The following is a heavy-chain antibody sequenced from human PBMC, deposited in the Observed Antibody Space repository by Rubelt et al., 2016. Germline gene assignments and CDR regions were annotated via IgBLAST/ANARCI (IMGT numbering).Heavy chain of an antibody. J-gene: IGHJ4*02. D-gene: IGHD6-19*01. CDR3: ASGLVL. Sequence: EVQLLESGGGLVQPGGSLRLSCAASGFTFSAYWMHWVRQAPGEGLMWVSRINGDGSTTNYADFVKGRFTISRDNAKNTLYLQMNSLRAEDTAVYYCASGLVLWGQGTLVTVSS. CDR1: GFTFSAYW. CDR2: INGDGSTT. V-gene: IGHV3-74*02.